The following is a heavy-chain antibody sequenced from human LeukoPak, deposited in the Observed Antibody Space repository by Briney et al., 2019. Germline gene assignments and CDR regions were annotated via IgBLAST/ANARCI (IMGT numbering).Heavy chain of an antibody. Sequence: SETLSLTCTVSGGSISSGGYYWSWIRQHPGKGLEWIGYIYYSGSTYYNPSLKSRVTISVDTSKNQFSLKLNSVTAADTAVYYCARGLDYYGSGSPNWFDPWGQGTLVTVSS. J-gene: IGHJ5*02. V-gene: IGHV4-31*03. CDR2: IYYSGST. D-gene: IGHD3-10*01. CDR1: GGSISSGGYY. CDR3: ARGLDYYGSGSPNWFDP.